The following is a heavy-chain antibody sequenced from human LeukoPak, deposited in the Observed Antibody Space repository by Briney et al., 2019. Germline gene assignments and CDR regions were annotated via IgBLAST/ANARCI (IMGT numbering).Heavy chain of an antibody. CDR3: ARRGRGMDV. J-gene: IGHJ6*02. V-gene: IGHV3-23*01. Sequence: GGSLRLSCAASGFTFSSYAMSWVRQAPGKGLEWVSSIIGSGGNTYHADSVKGRFTISRDNSKNTLYLQMNSLRAEDTAVYYCARRGRGMDVWGQGTTVTVSS. CDR1: GFTFSSYA. CDR2: IIGSGGNT.